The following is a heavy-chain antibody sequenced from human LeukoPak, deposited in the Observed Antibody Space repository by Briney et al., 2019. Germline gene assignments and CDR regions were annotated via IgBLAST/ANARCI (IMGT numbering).Heavy chain of an antibody. V-gene: IGHV4-59*08. CDR2: IYYSGST. J-gene: IGHJ5*02. CDR1: GGSISSYY. CDR3: ARSSYDSSGYYGFWFDP. Sequence: PSETLSLTCTVSGGSISSYYWSWIRQPPGKGLEWIGYIYYSGSTNYNPSLKSRVTISVDTSKNQFSLKLSSVTAADTAVYYCARSSYDSSGYYGFWFDPCGQGTLCTVSS. D-gene: IGHD3-22*01.